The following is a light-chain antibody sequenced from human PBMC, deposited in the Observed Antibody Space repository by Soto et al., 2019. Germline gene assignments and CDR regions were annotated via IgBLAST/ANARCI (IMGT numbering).Light chain of an antibody. CDR3: QQLHTYPLT. CDR2: GAS. CDR1: QGIDTY. J-gene: IGKJ4*01. Sequence: DIQLTQSPSFLSASVGDRVTITCRTSQGIDTYLIWYQQKPGKAPKPLIYGASTLRSGVPSRFSGSGSETQFTLTISSLQPEDFATYYCQQLHTYPLTFGGGTKVEI. V-gene: IGKV1-9*01.